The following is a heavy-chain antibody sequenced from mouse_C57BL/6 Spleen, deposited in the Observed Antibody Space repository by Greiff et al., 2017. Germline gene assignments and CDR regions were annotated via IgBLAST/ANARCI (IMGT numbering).Heavy chain of an antibody. V-gene: IGHV4-1*01. CDR2: INPDSSTI. D-gene: IGHD2-3*01. CDR3: ARFYDSFYWYFDV. Sequence: EVKLLQSGGGLVQPGGSLKLSCAASGIDFSRYWMSWVRRAPGKGLEWIGEINPDSSTINYAPSLKDKFIVSRDNATNTLYLQMSTVRSEDSALYYCARFYDSFYWYFDVWGTGTTVTVSS. J-gene: IGHJ1*03. CDR1: GIDFSRYW.